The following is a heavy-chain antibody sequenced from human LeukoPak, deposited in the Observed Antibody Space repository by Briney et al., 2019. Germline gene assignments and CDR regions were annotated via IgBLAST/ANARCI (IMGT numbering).Heavy chain of an antibody. V-gene: IGHV1-69*05. J-gene: IGHJ4*02. CDR3: ARLSGATHGDY. Sequence: GASVKVSCKASGGTFSSYAISWVRQAPGQGLEWMGGIIPILGTANYAQKFQGRVTITTDESTSTAYMELSSLRSEDTAVYYCARLSGATHGDYWGQGTLVTVSS. CDR1: GGTFSSYA. CDR2: IIPILGTA. D-gene: IGHD1-26*01.